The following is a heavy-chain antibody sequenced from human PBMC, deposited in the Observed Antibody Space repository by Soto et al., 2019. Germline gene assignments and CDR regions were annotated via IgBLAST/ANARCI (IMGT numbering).Heavy chain of an antibody. V-gene: IGHV3-23*01. Sequence: EVQLLESGGGLVQPGGSLGLSCAASGFTFSSYDMSWVRQAPGKGLEYVSSISVTGSGTYYAASVKGRFTISRDNSKNTLDLKMNSLRVEDTAVYYCARTTTTKSRDYWGQGALVTVS. CDR2: ISVTGSGT. CDR1: GFTFSSYD. D-gene: IGHD4-17*01. CDR3: ARTTTTKSRDY. J-gene: IGHJ4*02.